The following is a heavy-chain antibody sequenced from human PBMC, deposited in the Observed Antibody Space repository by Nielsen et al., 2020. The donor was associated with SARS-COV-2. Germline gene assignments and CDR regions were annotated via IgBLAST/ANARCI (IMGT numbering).Heavy chain of an antibody. D-gene: IGHD3-10*01. CDR2: ISDSGAYT. J-gene: IGHJ6*02. CDR1: GFTFSAYY. Sequence: GESLKISCAASGFTFSAYYMTWIRQAPGKGLEWLSYISDSGAYTNDADPVKGRFTISRDNAKNSLFLQMNSLSADDTAVYYCARKGGGYYGSGERLSYYYYGMDVWGQGTTVTVSS. CDR3: ARKGGGYYGSGERLSYYYYGMDV. V-gene: IGHV3-11*03.